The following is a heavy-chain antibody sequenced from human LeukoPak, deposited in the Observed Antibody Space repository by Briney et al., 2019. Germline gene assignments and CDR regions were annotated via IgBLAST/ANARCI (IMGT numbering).Heavy chain of an antibody. CDR2: ISWNSGST. V-gene: IGHV3-9*01. CDR1: GFTFDDYA. CDR3: AKVPVRWQWLALYFDY. J-gene: IGHJ4*02. Sequence: PGRSLRLSCAASGFTFDDYAMHWVRQAPGKGLEWVSGISWNSGSTGYADSVKGRFTISRDNAKNSLYLQMNSLRSEDTALYYCAKVPVRWQWLALYFDYWGQGTLVTVSS. D-gene: IGHD6-19*01.